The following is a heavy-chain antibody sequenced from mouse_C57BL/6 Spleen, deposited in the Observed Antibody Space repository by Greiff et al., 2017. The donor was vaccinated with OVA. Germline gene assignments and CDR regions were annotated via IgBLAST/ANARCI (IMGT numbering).Heavy chain of an antibody. CDR2: IYPGDGDT. V-gene: IGHV1-80*01. Sequence: VQLQQSGAELVKPGASVKISCKASGYAFSSYWMNWVKQRPGKGLEWIGQIYPGDGDTNYNGKFKGKATLTADKSSSTAYMQLSSLTSEDSSVYFCARYLVGQTTVQPDWFAYWGQGTLVTVSA. CDR1: GYAFSSYW. CDR3: ARYLVGQTTVQPDWFAY. D-gene: IGHD1-1*01. J-gene: IGHJ3*01.